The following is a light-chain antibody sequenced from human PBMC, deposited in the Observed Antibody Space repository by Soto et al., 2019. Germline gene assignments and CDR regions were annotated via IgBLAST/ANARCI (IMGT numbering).Light chain of an antibody. J-gene: IGKJ1*01. CDR1: QSISSW. CDR3: QQYNSYSWT. Sequence: DIQMTRSPSTLSAYVGDRVTITCRASQSISSWSAWYQQKPGKAPKLLIYDASSLESGVPSRFSGSGSGTEFTLTISSLQPDDFATYYCQQYNSYSWTFGQGTKVYIK. CDR2: DAS. V-gene: IGKV1-5*01.